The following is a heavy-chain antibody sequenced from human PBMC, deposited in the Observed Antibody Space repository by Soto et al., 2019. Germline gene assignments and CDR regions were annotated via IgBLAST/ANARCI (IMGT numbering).Heavy chain of an antibody. J-gene: IGHJ5*02. CDR3: ARGPGGQLVEDP. CDR2: IIPIFGTA. Sequence: SVKVSCKASGGTFSSYAISWVRQAPGQGLEWMGGIIPIFGTANYAQKFQGRVTITADESTSTAYMELSSLRSEDTAVYYRARGPGGQLVEDPWGQGTLVTVSS. D-gene: IGHD6-13*01. CDR1: GGTFSSYA. V-gene: IGHV1-69*13.